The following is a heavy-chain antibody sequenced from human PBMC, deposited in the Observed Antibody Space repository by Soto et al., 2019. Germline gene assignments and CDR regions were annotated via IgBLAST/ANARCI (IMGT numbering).Heavy chain of an antibody. CDR2: ISSSGSTI. CDR3: ARDVDIVVVVAANGNWFDP. CDR1: GFTFSDYY. J-gene: IGHJ5*02. Sequence: GGSLRLSCAASGFTFSDYYMSWIRQAPGKGLEWVSYISSSGSTIYYADSVKGRFTISRDNAKNSLYLQMNSLRAEDTAVYYCARDVDIVVVVAANGNWFDPWGQGTLVTVSS. D-gene: IGHD2-15*01. V-gene: IGHV3-11*01.